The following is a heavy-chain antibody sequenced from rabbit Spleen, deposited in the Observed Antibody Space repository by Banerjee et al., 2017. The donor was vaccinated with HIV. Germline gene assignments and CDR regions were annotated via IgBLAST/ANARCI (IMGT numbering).Heavy chain of an antibody. CDR3: ARDTSSSFSSYGMDL. CDR1: GFSFSSSYW. CDR2: INTGSGNT. J-gene: IGHJ6*01. Sequence: QEQLEESGGDLVKPEGSLTLTCTASGFSFSSSYWICWVRQTPGKGLEWIGCINTGSGNTYYATWAKGRFTISKTSSTTVTLQMTSLTAADTATYFCARDTSSSFSSYGMDLWGQGTLVTVS. D-gene: IGHD1-1*01. V-gene: IGHV1S45*01.